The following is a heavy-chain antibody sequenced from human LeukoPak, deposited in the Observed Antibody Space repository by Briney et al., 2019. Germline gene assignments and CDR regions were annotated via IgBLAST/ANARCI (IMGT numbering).Heavy chain of an antibody. V-gene: IGHV4-38-2*01. CDR2: IYHSGST. J-gene: IGHJ3*02. CDR1: GYSISSGYY. CDR3: ARAPRVYCSGGSCPPDAFDI. D-gene: IGHD2-15*01. Sequence: SETLSLTCAVSGYSISSGYYWGWIRPPPGKGLEWIGIIYHSGSTYYNPSLKSRVTISVDTSKNQFSLKLSSVTAADTAVYYCARAPRVYCSGGSCPPDAFDIWGQGTMVTVSS.